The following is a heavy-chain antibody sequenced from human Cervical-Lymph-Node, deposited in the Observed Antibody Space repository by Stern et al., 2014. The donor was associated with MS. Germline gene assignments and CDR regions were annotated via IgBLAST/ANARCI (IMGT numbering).Heavy chain of an antibody. CDR3: ARATDL. Sequence: QVQLQESGPGLLRPSETLSLTCTVSGASIDHHFWSWIRQPPGKGLEWIGDIYYSGTTNYNASLKGRVAISIDTSRTQFSLRLSSVTAADTAVYYCARATDLWGQGTLVAVSS. V-gene: IGHV4-59*11. CDR2: IYYSGTT. CDR1: GASIDHHF. J-gene: IGHJ5*02.